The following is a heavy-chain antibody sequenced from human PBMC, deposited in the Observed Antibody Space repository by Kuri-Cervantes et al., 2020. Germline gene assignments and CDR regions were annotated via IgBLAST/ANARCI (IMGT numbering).Heavy chain of an antibody. CDR1: GGSFSGYY. J-gene: IGHJ5*02. D-gene: IGHD3-22*01. CDR3: VGDHYDDSGYAGLVA. CDR2: INHSGST. V-gene: IGHV4-34*01. Sequence: SETLSLTCAVYGGSFSGYYWSWIRQPPGKGLEWIGEINHSGSTNYNPSLKSRVTILIHTSKNQISLNLTSVTAADTAVYYCVGDHYDDSGYAGLVAWGQGILVTVSS.